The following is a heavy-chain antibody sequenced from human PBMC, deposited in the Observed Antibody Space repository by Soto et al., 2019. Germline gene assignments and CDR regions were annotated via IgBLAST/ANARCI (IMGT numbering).Heavy chain of an antibody. CDR3: ARDHIAVRPGWFDP. J-gene: IGHJ5*02. CDR1: GYTFTTNG. Sequence: QVQLVQSGAAVKRPGASVKVSCKASGYTFTTNGISWVRQAPGQGLEWMGWISAYNGDTNYAPNLQGRVTMTTDASTSTAYMELRSLRSDDTAVYYCARDHIAVRPGWFDPWGQGTLVTVSS. V-gene: IGHV1-18*04. D-gene: IGHD6-6*01. CDR2: ISAYNGDT.